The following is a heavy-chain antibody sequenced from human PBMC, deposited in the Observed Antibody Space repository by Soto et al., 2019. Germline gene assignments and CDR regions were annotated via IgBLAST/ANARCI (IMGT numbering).Heavy chain of an antibody. Sequence: PGGSLRLSCAASGFTFSSYGMHWVRQAPGKGLEWVAVIWYDGSNKYYADSVKGRFTISRDNSKNTLYLQMNSLRAEDTAVYYCARFGGVGEQQPQNWGQGTLVTVSS. CDR2: IWYDGSNK. V-gene: IGHV3-33*01. CDR1: GFTFSSYG. J-gene: IGHJ4*02. CDR3: ARFGGVGEQQPQN. D-gene: IGHD6-13*01.